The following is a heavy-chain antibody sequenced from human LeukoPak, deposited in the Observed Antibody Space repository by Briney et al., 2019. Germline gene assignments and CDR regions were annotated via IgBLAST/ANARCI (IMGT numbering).Heavy chain of an antibody. D-gene: IGHD4-17*01. CDR2: IYYSGST. Sequence: SETLSLTCTVSGGSISSYCWSWIRQPPGKGLEWIGYIYYSGSTNYNPSLKSRVTISVDTSKNQFSLKLSSVTAADTAVYYCARFDYGDYQYYFDYWGQGTLVTVSS. V-gene: IGHV4-59*01. CDR1: GGSISSYC. J-gene: IGHJ4*02. CDR3: ARFDYGDYQYYFDY.